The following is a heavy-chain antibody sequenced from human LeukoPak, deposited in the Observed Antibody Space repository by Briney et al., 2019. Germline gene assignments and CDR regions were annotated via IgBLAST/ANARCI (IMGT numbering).Heavy chain of an antibody. J-gene: IGHJ3*02. D-gene: IGHD2-15*01. CDR3: ARDSRGGGCYDAFDI. Sequence: GGSLRLSCTASGFIFSTYAMHWVRQAPGKGLEWLALISFDGSNKYYADSVKGRFTISRDNSKNTLHLQMNSLRPEDTAVYYCARDSRGGGCYDAFDIWGQGTMVTVSS. CDR2: ISFDGSNK. V-gene: IGHV3-30*04. CDR1: GFIFSTYA.